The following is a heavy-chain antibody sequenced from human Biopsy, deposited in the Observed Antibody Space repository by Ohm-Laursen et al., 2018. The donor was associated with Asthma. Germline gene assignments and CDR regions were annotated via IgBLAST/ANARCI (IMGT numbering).Heavy chain of an antibody. D-gene: IGHD3-10*01. V-gene: IGHV1-18*01. CDR3: ARAVDYSHYYGIDV. CDR1: GYTFNSAG. CDR2: TSVYNGNT. J-gene: IGHJ6*02. Sequence: ASVKVSCKTSGYTFNSAGITWVRQAPGQGLEWMGWTSVYNGNTKVAQKLQDRVTMIKDTSTSTAYMELRSLRSDDTAVYFCARAVDYSHYYGIDVWGQGTTVTVS.